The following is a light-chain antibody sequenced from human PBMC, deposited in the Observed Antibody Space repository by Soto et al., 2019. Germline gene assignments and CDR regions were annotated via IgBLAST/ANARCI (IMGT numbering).Light chain of an antibody. Sequence: EIVMTQSPATLSVSPGERATLSCRASQSVSSNLAWYQQKPGQAPRLLIYGASTRATGIPARFSGSGSGTAFTLTISGLQSEDFVVYYCQQYNNWPPLTFGGGTKVEIK. J-gene: IGKJ4*01. CDR2: GAS. CDR1: QSVSSN. V-gene: IGKV3-15*01. CDR3: QQYNNWPPLT.